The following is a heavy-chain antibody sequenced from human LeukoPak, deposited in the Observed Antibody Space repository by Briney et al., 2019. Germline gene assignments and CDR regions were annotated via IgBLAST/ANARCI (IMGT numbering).Heavy chain of an antibody. Sequence: GGFLRLSCVVSGFTVSDNYVSWVRQSPGKGLEWVLVIYSDGSTFHADSVKGRFILSRDISKNTIHLQMNSLRVEDTAVYYCAKLPMVRGVITYFDYWGQGTLVTVSS. CDR2: IYSDGST. D-gene: IGHD3-10*01. J-gene: IGHJ4*02. CDR1: GFTVSDNY. CDR3: AKLPMVRGVITYFDY. V-gene: IGHV3-53*01.